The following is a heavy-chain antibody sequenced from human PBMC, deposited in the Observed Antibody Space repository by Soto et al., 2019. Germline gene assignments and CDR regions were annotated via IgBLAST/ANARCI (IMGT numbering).Heavy chain of an antibody. D-gene: IGHD3-22*01. V-gene: IGHV1-2*04. CDR1: GYTFTGYY. CDR2: INPNSGGT. CDR3: ARDRRSMYYYDSSGYPGYGMDV. Sequence: QVQLVQSGAEVKKPGASVKVSCKASGYTFTGYYMHWVRQAPGQGLEWMGWINPNSGGTNYAQKFQGWVTMTTDTSISTAYMKLSRLRSDDTAVYYCARDRRSMYYYDSSGYPGYGMDVWGQGTTVTVSS. J-gene: IGHJ6*02.